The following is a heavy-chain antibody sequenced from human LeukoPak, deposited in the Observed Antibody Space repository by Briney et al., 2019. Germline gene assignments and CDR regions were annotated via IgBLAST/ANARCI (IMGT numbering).Heavy chain of an antibody. CDR3: ARSSNGVSRFDY. V-gene: IGHV4-39*01. CDR2: IYYSGTT. D-gene: IGHD2-8*01. Sequence: SETLSLTCTVSGGSISTSYYWGWIRQPPGKGLEWIGSIYYSGTTYYNPSLKSRVTISVDTSKNQFSLKLSSVTAADTAVYYCARSSNGVSRFDYWGRGTLVTVSS. J-gene: IGHJ4*02. CDR1: GGSISTSYY.